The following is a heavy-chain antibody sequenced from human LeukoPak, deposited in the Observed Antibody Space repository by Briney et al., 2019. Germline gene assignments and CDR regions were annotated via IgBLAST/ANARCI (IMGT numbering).Heavy chain of an antibody. V-gene: IGHV1-69*04. CDR3: ARIARSSSWSRVWFDP. Sequence: ASVKVSCKASGGTFSSYAISWVRQAPGQGLEWMGRIIPILGIANYAQKFQGRVTITADKSTSTAYMELSSLRSEDTAVYYCARIARSSSWSRVWFDPWGQGTLVTVSS. CDR1: GGTFSSYA. J-gene: IGHJ5*02. CDR2: IIPILGIA. D-gene: IGHD6-13*01.